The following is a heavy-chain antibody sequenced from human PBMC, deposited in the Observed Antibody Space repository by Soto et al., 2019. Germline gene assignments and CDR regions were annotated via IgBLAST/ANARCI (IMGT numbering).Heavy chain of an antibody. CDR2: IPVIGERR. CDR3: AREGDRYGTVCFDS. J-gene: IGHJ4*02. CDR1: GFTFSGYG. Sequence: PGGSLRLSCAASGFTFSGYGMSWVRQAPGKGLEWVAGIPVIGERRYYADSVKGRFTISRDNARNTLYLQMNSLRVEDAAVYFCAREGDRYGTVCFDSWGQGTLVTVSS. D-gene: IGHD1-1*01. V-gene: IGHV3-23*01.